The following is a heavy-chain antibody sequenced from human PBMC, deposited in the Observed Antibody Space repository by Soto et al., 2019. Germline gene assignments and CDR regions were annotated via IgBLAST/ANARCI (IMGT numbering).Heavy chain of an antibody. CDR2: IYHSGST. CDR1: GGSISSSNW. Sequence: QVQLQESGPGLVKPSGTLSLTCAVSGGSISSSNWWSWVRQPPGKGLEWIGEIYHSGSTNYNTSLKSRVTISVGKSKNQFSLKLCSVTTADTSVYYCARGGVAATHNWFDPCGQGTLVTVS. J-gene: IGHJ5*02. D-gene: IGHD2-15*01. CDR3: ARGGVAATHNWFDP. V-gene: IGHV4-4*02.